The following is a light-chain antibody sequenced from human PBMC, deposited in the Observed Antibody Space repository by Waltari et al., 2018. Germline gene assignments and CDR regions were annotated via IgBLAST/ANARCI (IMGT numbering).Light chain of an antibody. V-gene: IGKV1-39*01. Sequence: DIQMTQSPSSLSASVCDNITITCRCSRSVSPYLNLYQQKPGNAPKLLLYAASSLLSGVPSRFSGSGSGTDFTLTISSQQAEDVATYCWQQSYRSLRTFGQGTKVEV. CDR3: QQSYRSLRT. CDR2: AAS. J-gene: IGKJ1*01. CDR1: RSVSPY.